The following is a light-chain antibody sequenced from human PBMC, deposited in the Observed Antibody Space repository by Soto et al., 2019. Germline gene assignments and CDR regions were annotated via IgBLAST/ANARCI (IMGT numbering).Light chain of an antibody. CDR3: QQYNDWPRT. Sequence: EVVMTQSPATLSVSPGERATLSCRASQSVRSHLAWYQQKPGQAPSLLIFVASTRATGVPARFSGSESGTEFTLTISSLQSEDVAVYFCQQYNDWPRTFGGGTTVEIK. CDR1: QSVRSH. V-gene: IGKV3-15*01. CDR2: VAS. J-gene: IGKJ4*01.